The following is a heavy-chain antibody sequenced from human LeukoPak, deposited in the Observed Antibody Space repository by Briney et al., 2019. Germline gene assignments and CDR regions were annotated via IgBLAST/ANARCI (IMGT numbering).Heavy chain of an antibody. CDR2: INPSGGST. Sequence: ASVKVPCKASGYTFTNYYMHWVRQAPGQGLEWMGIINPSGGSTSYAQKFQGRVTMTRDTSTSTVYMELSSLRSEDTAVYYCARDRGAAAVLDYWGQGTLVTVSS. D-gene: IGHD6-13*01. CDR3: ARDRGAAAVLDY. J-gene: IGHJ4*02. V-gene: IGHV1-46*03. CDR1: GYTFTNYY.